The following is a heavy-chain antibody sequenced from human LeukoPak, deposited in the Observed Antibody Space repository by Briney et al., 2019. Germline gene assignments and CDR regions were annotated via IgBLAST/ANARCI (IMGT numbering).Heavy chain of an antibody. CDR3: ARVDLSSSWYIRFDP. V-gene: IGHV3-66*02. J-gene: IGHJ5*02. CDR2: IYSGGST. Sequence: GGSLRLSCAASGFTVSSNYMSWVRQAPGKGLEWVSVIYSGGSTYYADSVKGRFTISRDNSKNTLYLQMNSLRAEDTAVYYCARVDLSSSWYIRFDPWGQGTLVTVSS. D-gene: IGHD6-13*01. CDR1: GFTVSSNY.